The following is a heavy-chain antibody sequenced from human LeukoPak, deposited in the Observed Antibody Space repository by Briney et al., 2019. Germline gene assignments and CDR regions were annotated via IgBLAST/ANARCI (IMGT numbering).Heavy chain of an antibody. V-gene: IGHV4-59*08. CDR3: VVVGDLDAFDI. CDR1: GGSISSYY. Sequence: PSETLSLTCAVSGGSISSYYWSWIRQPPGKGLEWIGYIYYSGSTNYNPSLKSRVTISVDTSKNQFSLKLSSVTAADTAVYYCVVVGDLDAFDIWGQGTMVTVSS. D-gene: IGHD2-21*01. CDR2: IYYSGST. J-gene: IGHJ3*02.